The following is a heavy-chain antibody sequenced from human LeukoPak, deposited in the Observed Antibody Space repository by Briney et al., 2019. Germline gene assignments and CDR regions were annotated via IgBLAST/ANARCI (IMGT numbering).Heavy chain of an antibody. CDR2: INPNSGDT. Sequence: ASVKVSCKASGGTFSSYAISWVRQAPGQGLEWMGWINPNSGDTHYSQKFQGRVTMTRDTSISTAYMEVSRLRSDDTAVYYCAREKDTAVVNELDYWGQGTLVTVSS. CDR3: AREKDTAVVNELDY. CDR1: GGTFSSYA. V-gene: IGHV1-2*02. J-gene: IGHJ4*02. D-gene: IGHD5-18*01.